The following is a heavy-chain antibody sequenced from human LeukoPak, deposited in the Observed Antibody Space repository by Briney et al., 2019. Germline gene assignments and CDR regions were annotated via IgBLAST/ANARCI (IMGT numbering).Heavy chain of an antibody. CDR3: ARRIAVAGYWYFDL. CDR2: ISYDGSNK. Sequence: GGSLRLSCAASGFTFSSYAMHWVRQAPGKGLEWVAVISYDGSNKYYADSVKGRFTISRDNSKNTLYLQMNSLRAEDTAVYYCARRIAVAGYWYFDLWGRGTLVTVSS. D-gene: IGHD6-19*01. CDR1: GFTFSSYA. V-gene: IGHV3-30-3*01. J-gene: IGHJ2*01.